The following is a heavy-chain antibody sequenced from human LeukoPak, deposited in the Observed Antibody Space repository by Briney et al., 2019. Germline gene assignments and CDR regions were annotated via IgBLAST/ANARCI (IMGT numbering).Heavy chain of an antibody. D-gene: IGHD3-22*01. CDR2: VYYTGTT. Sequence: SETLSLTCTVSGGSISPYYWSWVRQPPQKGLEWIGYVYYTGTTKYRPSLKSRVTMSVDMSKNQFSLSPTSVTPSDTGVYYCAGNSGHSSGFYRLDYWGQGIPVTVPS. CDR3: AGNSGHSSGFYRLDY. J-gene: IGHJ4*02. CDR1: GGSISPYY. V-gene: IGHV4-59*01.